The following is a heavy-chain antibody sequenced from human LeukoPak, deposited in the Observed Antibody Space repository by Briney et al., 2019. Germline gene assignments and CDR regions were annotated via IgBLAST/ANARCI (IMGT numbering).Heavy chain of an antibody. J-gene: IGHJ5*02. Sequence: GGSLRLSCSASGFTFSTYAMSWVRQAPGKGLEWVSTISGSGANTYYADSVKGRFTISRDNSKNTLYLQMNSLRAEDTAVYYCAKEAYCSGGSCYPEGNWFDPWGQGTLVTVSS. V-gene: IGHV3-23*01. CDR1: GFTFSTYA. D-gene: IGHD2-15*01. CDR2: ISGSGANT. CDR3: AKEAYCSGGSCYPEGNWFDP.